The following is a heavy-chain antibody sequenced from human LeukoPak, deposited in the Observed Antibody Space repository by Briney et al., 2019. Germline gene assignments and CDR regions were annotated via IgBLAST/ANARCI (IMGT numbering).Heavy chain of an antibody. D-gene: IGHD6-19*01. J-gene: IGHJ5*02. CDR1: GFTFSDHY. Sequence: PGGSLRLSCAASGFTFSDHYMEWVRQAPGKGLEWVAVIWYDGSNKYYADSVKGRFTISRDNSKNTLYLQMNSLRAEDTAVYYCARESSSGWYDGWFDPWGQGTLVTVSS. CDR2: IWYDGSNK. CDR3: ARESSSGWYDGWFDP. V-gene: IGHV3-33*08.